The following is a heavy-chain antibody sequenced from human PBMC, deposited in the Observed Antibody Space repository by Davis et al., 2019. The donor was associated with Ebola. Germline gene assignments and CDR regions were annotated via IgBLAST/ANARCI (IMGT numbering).Heavy chain of an antibody. Sequence: ASVKVSCKASGYTFTTYYIHWVRQAPGQGLEWMGWINPNSGGTNYAQKFQGRVSMTRDTSISTAYMELSSLRSDDTAVYYCARDQNTITTSWLDPWGQGTLVTVSS. CDR1: GYTFTTYY. J-gene: IGHJ5*02. CDR3: ARDQNTITTSWLDP. D-gene: IGHD1-1*01. CDR2: INPNSGGT. V-gene: IGHV1-2*02.